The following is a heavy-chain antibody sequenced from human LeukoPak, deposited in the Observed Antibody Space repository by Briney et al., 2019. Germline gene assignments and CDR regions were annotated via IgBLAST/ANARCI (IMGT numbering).Heavy chain of an antibody. J-gene: IGHJ6*02. Sequence: ASVKVACKASGGTFSSYAISWVRHAPGQGLEWMGRIIPILGIANYAQKFQGRVTITADKSTSTAYMELSSLRSEDTAVYYCARSPESFYWLHYGMDVWGQGTTVTVSS. D-gene: IGHD3-9*01. CDR1: GGTFSSYA. CDR3: ARSPESFYWLHYGMDV. CDR2: IIPILGIA. V-gene: IGHV1-69*04.